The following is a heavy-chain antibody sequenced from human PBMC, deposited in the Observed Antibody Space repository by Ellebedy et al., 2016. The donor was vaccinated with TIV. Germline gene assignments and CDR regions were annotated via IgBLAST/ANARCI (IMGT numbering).Heavy chain of an antibody. V-gene: IGHV1-18*04. Sequence: ASVKVSCKTSGYTFSSYGISWVRQAPGQGLEWMGWISAYNGDTNYAQKFQGRVTMTTDTFASTAYMELRSLRSDDTAVYYCARGFYEKFDPWGQGTLVTVSS. CDR1: GYTFSSYG. D-gene: IGHD2/OR15-2a*01. CDR2: ISAYNGDT. J-gene: IGHJ5*02. CDR3: ARGFYEKFDP.